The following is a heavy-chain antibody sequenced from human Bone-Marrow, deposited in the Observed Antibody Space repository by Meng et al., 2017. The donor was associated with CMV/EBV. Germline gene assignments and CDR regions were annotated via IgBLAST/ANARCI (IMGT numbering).Heavy chain of an antibody. V-gene: IGHV3-7*04. D-gene: IGHD2-2*01. CDR2: IDPGASET. CDR1: GFPFSYYW. CDR3: ARALIVVVPAVTDGMDV. J-gene: IGHJ6*02. Sequence: GESLKISCATSGFPFSYYWMTWVRQAPGKGLEWVANIDPGASETNYVDSVKGRFTISRDNSKNTLYLQMNSLRAEDTAVYYCARALIVVVPAVTDGMDVWGQGTTVTVSS.